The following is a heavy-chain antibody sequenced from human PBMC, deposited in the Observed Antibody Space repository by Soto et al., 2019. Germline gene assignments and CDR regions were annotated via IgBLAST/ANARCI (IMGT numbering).Heavy chain of an antibody. CDR2: ISSSSSTI. J-gene: IGHJ4*02. CDR3: GRVGGENT. Sequence: EVQLVESGGGLVQPGGSLRLSCAASGFTFSSYSMNWVRQAPGKGLEWVSYISSSSSTIYYADSVKGRFTISRDNAKNSLFLKRNSLRAEDAAGYYGGRVGGENTGGRGTLVPVS. D-gene: IGHD2-15*01. CDR1: GFTFSSYS. V-gene: IGHV3-48*01.